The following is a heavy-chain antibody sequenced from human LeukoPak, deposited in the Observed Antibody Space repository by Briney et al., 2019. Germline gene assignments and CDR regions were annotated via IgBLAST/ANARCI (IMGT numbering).Heavy chain of an antibody. J-gene: IGHJ4*02. CDR2: ISSSSSYI. V-gene: IGHV3-21*01. Sequence: GGSLRLSCAASGFTFSNYSMNWVRQAPGKGLEWVSSISSSSSYIYYADSVKGRFTISRDNAKNSLYLQMNSLRAEDTAVYYCARGRPSFSFDYWGQGTLVTVSS. D-gene: IGHD1-26*01. CDR1: GFTFSNYS. CDR3: ARGRPSFSFDY.